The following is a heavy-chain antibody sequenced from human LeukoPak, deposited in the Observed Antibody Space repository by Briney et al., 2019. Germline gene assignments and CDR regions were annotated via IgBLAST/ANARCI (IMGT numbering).Heavy chain of an antibody. CDR1: GGSITGDNY. Sequence: PSETVSLTCNVSGGSITGDNYWTWIRQPPGKGLEWIGHTFHSGSTYYNPSLKSRLAVSVDTSKNLFSLRLSSMTAADTAVYYCARAHYASGAFYYFDSWGPGSLVTVSS. J-gene: IGHJ4*02. V-gene: IGHV4-30-4*08. D-gene: IGHD3-10*01. CDR3: ARAHYASGAFYYFDS. CDR2: TFHSGST.